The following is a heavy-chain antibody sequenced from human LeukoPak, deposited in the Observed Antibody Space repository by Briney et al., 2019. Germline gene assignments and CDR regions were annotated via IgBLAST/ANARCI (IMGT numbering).Heavy chain of an antibody. V-gene: IGHV4-39*01. J-gene: IGHJ6*03. Sequence: PSETLSLTCTVSGGSISSSSYYWGWIRQPPGKGLEWIGSIYYSGSTYYNPSLKSRVTISVDTSKNQFSLKLSSVTAADTAVYYCARVVNYSNYGGGYYYYYMDVWGKGTTVTVSS. CDR3: ARVVNYSNYGGGYYYYYMDV. CDR1: GGSISSSSYY. D-gene: IGHD4-11*01. CDR2: IYYSGST.